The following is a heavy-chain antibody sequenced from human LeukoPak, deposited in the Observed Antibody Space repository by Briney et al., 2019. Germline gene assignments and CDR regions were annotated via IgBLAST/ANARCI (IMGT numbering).Heavy chain of an antibody. J-gene: IGHJ4*02. CDR3: AKDNDFWSGPNLYFDY. CDR1: GFIFSDYG. CDR2: IWNNGNNK. V-gene: IGHV3-33*06. Sequence: GGSLRLSCAASGFIFSDYGMHWVRQAPGKGLEWVAVIWNNGNNKYADSVRGRFTISRDDSKNTLYLQMDSLRAEDTAVYYCAKDNDFWSGPNLYFDYWGQGTLVTVSS. D-gene: IGHD3-3*01.